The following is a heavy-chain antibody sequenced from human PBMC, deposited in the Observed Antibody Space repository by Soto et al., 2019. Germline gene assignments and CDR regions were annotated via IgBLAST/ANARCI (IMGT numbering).Heavy chain of an antibody. CDR1: GGTFSSYA. CDR3: ARDSDIVVVPAAVHDYYYYGMDV. V-gene: IGHV1-69*13. J-gene: IGHJ6*02. CDR2: IIPIFGTA. D-gene: IGHD2-2*01. Sequence: ASVKVSCKASGGTFSSYAISWVRQAPGQGLEWMGGIIPIFGTANYAQKFQGRVTITADESTSTAYMELSSLRSEDTAVYYCARDSDIVVVPAAVHDYYYYGMDVWGQGTTVTVSS.